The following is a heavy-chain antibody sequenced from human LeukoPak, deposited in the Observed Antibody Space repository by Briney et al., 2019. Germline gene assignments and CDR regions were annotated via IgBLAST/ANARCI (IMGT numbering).Heavy chain of an antibody. V-gene: IGHV4-39*01. J-gene: IGHJ3*02. Sequence: RRYDMSWVRQPPGKGLEWIGSIYYSGSTYYNPSLKSRVTISVDTSKNQFSLKLSSVTAADTAVYYCARHLRIAAATPDDAFDIWGQGTMVTVSS. CDR2: IYYSGST. CDR1: RRYD. CDR3: ARHLRIAAATPDDAFDI. D-gene: IGHD6-13*01.